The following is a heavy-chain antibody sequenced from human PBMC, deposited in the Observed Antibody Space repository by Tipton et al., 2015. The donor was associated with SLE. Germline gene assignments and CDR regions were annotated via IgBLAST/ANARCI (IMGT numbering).Heavy chain of an antibody. CDR2: IGPAGET. Sequence: SLRLSCAASGFIFSGYDMHWVRQRTGKGLEWVSGIGPAGETYYPGSVKGRLTISRENAKNSLSLQMNSLGAGDTAVYYCARIWGPEWYFDLWGRGTLVTVSS. J-gene: IGHJ2*01. D-gene: IGHD7-27*01. V-gene: IGHV3-13*01. CDR1: GFIFSGYD. CDR3: ARIWGPEWYFDL.